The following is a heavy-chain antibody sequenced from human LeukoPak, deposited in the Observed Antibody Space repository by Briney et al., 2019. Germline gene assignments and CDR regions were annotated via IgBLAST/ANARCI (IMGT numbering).Heavy chain of an antibody. CDR1: GFTFSSYE. CDR2: ISSSGSTI. D-gene: IGHD5-18*01. CDR3: ARYGYGGGFDY. Sequence: GGSLRLSCAASGFTFSSYEMNWVRQAPGKGLEWVSDISSSGSTIYYADSVEGRFTTSRDNAKNSLYLQVNSLRAEDTAVYHCARYGYGGGFDYWGQGTLVTVSS. V-gene: IGHV3-48*03. J-gene: IGHJ4*02.